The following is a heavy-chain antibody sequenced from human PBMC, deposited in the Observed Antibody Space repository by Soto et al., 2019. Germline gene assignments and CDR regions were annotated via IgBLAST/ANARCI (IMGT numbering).Heavy chain of an antibody. V-gene: IGHV4-34*01. CDR2: INHSGST. D-gene: IGHD3-22*01. Sequence: LSLTCAVYGGSFSCYYWSWIRQPPGKGLEWIGEINHSGSTNYNPSLKSRVTISVDTSKNQFSLKLSSVTAADAAVYYCAITPYYYDSSGYFFWENYFDYWGQGTLVTVSS. J-gene: IGHJ4*02. CDR1: GGSFSCYY. CDR3: AITPYYYDSSGYFFWENYFDY.